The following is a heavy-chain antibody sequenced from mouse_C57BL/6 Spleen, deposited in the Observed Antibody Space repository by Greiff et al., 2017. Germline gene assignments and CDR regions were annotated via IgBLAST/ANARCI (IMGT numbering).Heavy chain of an antibody. J-gene: IGHJ2*01. CDR2: ISSGGSYT. CDR1: GFTFRSYG. CDR3: ARACPTSYFDY. V-gene: IGHV5-6*01. D-gene: IGHD2-10*01. Sequence: EVKLVESGGDLVKPGGSLKLSCAASGFTFRSYGMSWVRQTPDKRLEWVATISSGGSYTYYPDSVKGRFTISRDNAKNTLYLQMSSLKSEDTAMYYCARACPTSYFDYWGQGTTLTVSS.